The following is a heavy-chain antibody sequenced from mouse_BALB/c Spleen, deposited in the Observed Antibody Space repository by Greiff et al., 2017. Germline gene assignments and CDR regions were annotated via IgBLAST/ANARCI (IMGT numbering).Heavy chain of an antibody. D-gene: IGHD2-1*01. CDR1: GYTFTSYW. Sequence: QVQLKQSGAELAKPGASVKMSCKASGYTFTSYWMHWVKQRPGQGLEWIGYINPSTGYTEYNQKFKDKATLTADKSSSTAYMQLSSLTSEDSAVYYCAIYRYAMDYWGQGTSVTVSS. CDR3: AIYRYAMDY. J-gene: IGHJ4*01. CDR2: INPSTGYT. V-gene: IGHV1-7*01.